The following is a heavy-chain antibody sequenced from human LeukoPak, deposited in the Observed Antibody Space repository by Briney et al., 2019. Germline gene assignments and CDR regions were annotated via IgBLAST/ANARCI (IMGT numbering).Heavy chain of an antibody. CDR1: GFTFSDYA. CDR3: ARDLRGDLFDY. D-gene: IGHD2-21*02. CDR2: ISYDGSNK. V-gene: IGHV3-30*19. J-gene: IGHJ4*02. Sequence: PGRSLRLSCETSGFTFSDYAMHWVRQAPGKGLEWVAVISYDGSNKYYADSVKGRFTISRDNSKNTLYLQMNSLRAEDTAVYYCARDLRGDLFDYWGQGTLVTVSS.